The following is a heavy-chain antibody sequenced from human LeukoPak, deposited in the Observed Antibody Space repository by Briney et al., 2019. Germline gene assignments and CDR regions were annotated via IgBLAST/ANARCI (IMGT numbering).Heavy chain of an antibody. CDR1: GYTLTELS. CDR2: FDPEDGET. CDR3: ATSRGVRGVTGVWFDP. D-gene: IGHD3-10*01. Sequence: ASVTVSCKVSGYTLTELSMHWVRQAPGKGLEWMGGFDPEDGETIYAQKFQGRVTMTEDTSTDTAYMELSSLRSEDTAVYYCATSRGVRGVTGVWFDPWGQGTLVTVSS. J-gene: IGHJ5*02. V-gene: IGHV1-24*01.